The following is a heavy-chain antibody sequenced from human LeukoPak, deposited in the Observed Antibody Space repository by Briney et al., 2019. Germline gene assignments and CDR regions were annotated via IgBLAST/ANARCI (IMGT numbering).Heavy chain of an antibody. Sequence: GGSLRLSCAASGFAFNTYGIHGVRQAPGKGLEWVAVLSFDGSSEYYADSVKGRFTVSRDNSKNTLYLQMNSLRDEDTAVYYCAKGSGSRGWNDLLGVVDYWGQGTLVTVSS. J-gene: IGHJ4*02. CDR1: GFAFNTYG. V-gene: IGHV3-30*18. CDR3: AKGSGSRGWNDLLGVVDY. CDR2: LSFDGSSE. D-gene: IGHD3-10*01.